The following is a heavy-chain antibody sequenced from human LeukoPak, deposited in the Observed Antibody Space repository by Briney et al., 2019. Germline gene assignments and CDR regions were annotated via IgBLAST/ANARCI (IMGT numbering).Heavy chain of an antibody. D-gene: IGHD3-10*01. CDR1: GFTFSNYW. J-gene: IGHJ5*01. CDR3: ARGLYFGSGSYYKLIDS. Sequence: QTGGSLRLSCAASGFTFSNYWMHWVRQAPGKGLVCVSLIKSDESITTYADSVKGRFTISRDYAKNTLYLQMNGLRAEDTAVYYCARGLYFGSGSYYKLIDSWGQGTLVTVSS. CDR2: IKSDESIT. V-gene: IGHV3-74*01.